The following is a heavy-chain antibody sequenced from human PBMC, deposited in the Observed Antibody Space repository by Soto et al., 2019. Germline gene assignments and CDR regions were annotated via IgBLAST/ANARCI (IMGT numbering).Heavy chain of an antibody. J-gene: IGHJ6*02. D-gene: IGHD1-7*01. CDR3: AKDLGYNWNYRYYYYGMDV. CDR1: GFTFSSYG. Sequence: GGSLRLSCAASGFTFSSYGMHWVRQAPGKGLEWVAVISYDGSNKYYADSVKGRFTISRDNSKNTLYLQMNSLRAEDTAVYYCAKDLGYNWNYRYYYYGMDVWGQGTTVTVSS. CDR2: ISYDGSNK. V-gene: IGHV3-30*18.